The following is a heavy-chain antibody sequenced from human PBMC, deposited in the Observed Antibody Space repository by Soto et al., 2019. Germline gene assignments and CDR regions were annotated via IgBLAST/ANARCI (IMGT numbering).Heavy chain of an antibody. D-gene: IGHD3-10*01. V-gene: IGHV3-11*06. J-gene: IGHJ3*02. CDR2: ISTSSTYT. CDR3: ARDPDRGGAFDI. Sequence: QVQLVESGGGLVKPGGYLRLSCVASGFTFSDSYMIWIRQAPGKGLEWVSYISTSSTYTNYADSVKGRFTISRDNANNSLYLQMNSLRADDTAVYYCARDPDRGGAFDIWGQGTMVTVSS. CDR1: GFTFSDSY.